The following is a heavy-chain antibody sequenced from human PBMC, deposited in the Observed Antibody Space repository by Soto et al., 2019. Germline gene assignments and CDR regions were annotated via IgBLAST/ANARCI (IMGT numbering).Heavy chain of an antibody. CDR1: GGSITSGGSF. CDR3: ARGGASSKWFAP. J-gene: IGHJ5*02. Sequence: SETLSLTCTVSGGSITSGGSFWSWIRQHPGKGPEWIAFIGYSGATSYNPSLASRVTISADTYKSQFSLNLRSVTAADTAVYYCARGGASSKWFAPWGQGTLVTVSS. V-gene: IGHV4-31*03. CDR2: IGYSGAT. D-gene: IGHD2-15*01.